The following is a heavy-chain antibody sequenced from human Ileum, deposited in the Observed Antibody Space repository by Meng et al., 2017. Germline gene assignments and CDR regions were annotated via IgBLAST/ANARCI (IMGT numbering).Heavy chain of an antibody. Sequence: PHGSGQDLVQPSGTMSLPCAVSGSSISTSDWWSWVRQPPGKGLEWIGEIHHSGSTNYNPSLKSRVTISVDKSKNQFSLKLNSVTAADTAVYYCAREWSGSYRHFDYWGQGTLVTVSS. D-gene: IGHD1-26*01. J-gene: IGHJ4*02. CDR3: AREWSGSYRHFDY. CDR1: GSSISTSDW. V-gene: IGHV4-4*02. CDR2: IHHSGST.